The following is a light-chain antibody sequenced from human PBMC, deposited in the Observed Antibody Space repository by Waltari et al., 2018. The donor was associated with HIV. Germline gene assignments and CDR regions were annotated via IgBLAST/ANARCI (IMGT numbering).Light chain of an antibody. CDR2: EDK. CDR3: QSYYLNNVV. Sequence: NFMLTQPHSLSDSPGKTVPIPCTPTSGNIASSFVRWYQQRPGSSPTTVIYEDKRRPSGVPERFSGSIDTSSNSASLTISGLETEDEADYYCQSYYLNNVVFGGGTKLTVL. CDR1: SGNIASSF. J-gene: IGLJ2*01. V-gene: IGLV6-57*01.